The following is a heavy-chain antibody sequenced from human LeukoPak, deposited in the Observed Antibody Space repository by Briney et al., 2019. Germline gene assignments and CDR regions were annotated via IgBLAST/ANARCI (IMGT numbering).Heavy chain of an antibody. J-gene: IGHJ4*02. Sequence: SETLSLTCTASGASITSFYYNWIRQSAGKGLEWIGRIHTNGGTNYRPSLNSRVTMSVDTSKKQISLKLTTVTAADTAVYFCSRGGGYGDYWGQGILVTVSS. CDR1: GASITSFY. V-gene: IGHV4-4*07. D-gene: IGHD5-12*01. CDR3: SRGGGYGDY. CDR2: IHTNGGT.